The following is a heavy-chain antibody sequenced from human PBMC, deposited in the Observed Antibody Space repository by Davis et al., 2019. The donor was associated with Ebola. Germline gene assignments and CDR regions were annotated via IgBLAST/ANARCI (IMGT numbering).Heavy chain of an antibody. D-gene: IGHD3-16*02. Sequence: ASVKVSCKASGYIFTGYHMHWMRQAPGQGPEWVGWINPNSGGTNYAQKFQGRVTMTRDTSISTAYMDLRRLQSDDTAVYYCARGPTVTRNDYWGQGTLVTVSS. CDR2: INPNSGGT. J-gene: IGHJ4*02. V-gene: IGHV1-2*02. CDR3: ARGPTVTRNDY. CDR1: GYIFTGYH.